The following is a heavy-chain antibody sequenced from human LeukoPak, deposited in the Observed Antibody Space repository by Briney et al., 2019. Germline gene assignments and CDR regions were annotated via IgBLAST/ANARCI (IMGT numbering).Heavy chain of an antibody. Sequence: ASVKVSCKASGGTFSSYAISWVRQAPGQGLEWMGIINPSGGSTSYAQKFQGRVTMTRDTSTSTVYMELSSLRSEDTAVYYCARDEGDYGDLDDAFDIWGQGTMVTVSS. D-gene: IGHD4-17*01. J-gene: IGHJ3*02. CDR2: INPSGGST. CDR3: ARDEGDYGDLDDAFDI. CDR1: GGTFSSYA. V-gene: IGHV1-46*01.